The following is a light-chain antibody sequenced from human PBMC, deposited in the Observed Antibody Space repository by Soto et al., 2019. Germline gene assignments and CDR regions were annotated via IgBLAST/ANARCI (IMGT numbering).Light chain of an antibody. CDR1: QSFSST. J-gene: IGKJ5*01. CDR3: QQRSNWPPIT. V-gene: IGKV3-11*01. Sequence: EIVVTQSPGTLSLSPGERATLSCSASQSFSSTLLAWYQQKPGQAPRLLIYDASNRATGIPARFSGGGSGTDFTLTIDNLEHEDFAIYYCQQRSNWPPITFGQGTRLEIK. CDR2: DAS.